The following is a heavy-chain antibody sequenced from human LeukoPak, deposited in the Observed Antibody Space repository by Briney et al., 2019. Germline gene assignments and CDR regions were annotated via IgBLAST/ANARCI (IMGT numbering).Heavy chain of an antibody. V-gene: IGHV4-34*01. Sequence: ETLSLTCAAYGGSFSGYYWSWIRQPPGKGLEWIGEINHSGSTNYNPSLKSRVTISVDTSKNQFSLKLSSVTAADTAVYYCAREGVVATVYNWFDPWGQGTLVTVSS. D-gene: IGHD5-12*01. J-gene: IGHJ5*02. CDR1: GGSFSGYY. CDR2: INHSGST. CDR3: AREGVVATVYNWFDP.